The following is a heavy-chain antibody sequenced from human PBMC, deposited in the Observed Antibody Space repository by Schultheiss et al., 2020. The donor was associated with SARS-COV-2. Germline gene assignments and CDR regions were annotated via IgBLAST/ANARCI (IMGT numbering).Heavy chain of an antibody. J-gene: IGHJ4*02. Sequence: SETLSLTCAVYGGSFSGYYWSWIRQPPGKALEWIGEINHSGSTNYNPSLKSRVTISVDTSENQFSLKVRSVTAADTAVYYCARGRYSGGEDPFDYWGQGTLVTVSS. CDR2: INHSGST. CDR3: ARGRYSGGEDPFDY. CDR1: GGSFSGYY. D-gene: IGHD5-12*01. V-gene: IGHV4-34*01.